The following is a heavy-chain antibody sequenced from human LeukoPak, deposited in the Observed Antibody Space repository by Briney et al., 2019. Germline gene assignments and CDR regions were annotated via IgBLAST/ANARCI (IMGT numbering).Heavy chain of an antibody. V-gene: IGHV3-23*01. J-gene: IGHJ4*02. D-gene: IGHD6-6*01. Sequence: PGGSLRLSCAASGFTFSSYAMYWVRQAPEKGLEWVPGISGSGGSTYYADSVKGRFTISRDNSKNTRDLQMNSMRAEDTAVYYCAKDRGYSSSSASVFDYWGQGTLVTVSS. CDR3: AKDRGYSSSSASVFDY. CDR1: GFTFSSYA. CDR2: ISGSGGST.